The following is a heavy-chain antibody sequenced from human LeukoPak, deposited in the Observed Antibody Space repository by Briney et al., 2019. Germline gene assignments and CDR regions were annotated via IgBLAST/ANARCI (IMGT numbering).Heavy chain of an antibody. D-gene: IGHD3-22*01. V-gene: IGHV4-59*01. Sequence: SETLSLTCTVSGGSISSYYWSWIRQPPGKGLEWIGYIYYSGSTNYNPSLKSRVTISVDTSKNQFSLKLSSVTAADTAVYYCARTYYYDSSGYYPIWGQGTMVTVSS. CDR1: GGSISSYY. CDR3: ARTYYYDSSGYYPI. J-gene: IGHJ3*02. CDR2: IYYSGST.